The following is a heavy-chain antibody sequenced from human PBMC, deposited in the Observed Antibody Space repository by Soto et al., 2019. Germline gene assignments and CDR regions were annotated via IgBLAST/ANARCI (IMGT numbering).Heavy chain of an antibody. Sequence: QVQLQQWGAGLLKPSETLSLTCAVYGGSFSGYYWSWIRQPPGKGLEWIGEINHSGSTNYNPSLKRRVTISVDTSKNQFSLKLSSVTAANTAVYYCARGGTGDRRKEFDYWGEGTLVTVSS. CDR1: GGSFSGYY. CDR2: INHSGST. V-gene: IGHV4-34*01. J-gene: IGHJ4*02. CDR3: ARGGTGDRRKEFDY. D-gene: IGHD7-27*01.